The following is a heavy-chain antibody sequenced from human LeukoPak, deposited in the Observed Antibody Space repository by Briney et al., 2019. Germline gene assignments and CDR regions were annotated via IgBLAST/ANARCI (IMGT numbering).Heavy chain of an antibody. CDR1: GGSISSSSFY. CDR2: MYYSGST. D-gene: IGHD3-10*01. J-gene: IGHJ5*02. V-gene: IGHV4-39*01. CDR3: ARVFSGSGSLFDP. Sequence: SETLSLTCTVSGGSISSSSFYWGWIRQPPGKGLEWIASMYYSGSTYYNPALKTRVTISVDTSKNQFSLKLSSVTAADTAVYYCARVFSGSGSLFDPWGQGTLVTVSS.